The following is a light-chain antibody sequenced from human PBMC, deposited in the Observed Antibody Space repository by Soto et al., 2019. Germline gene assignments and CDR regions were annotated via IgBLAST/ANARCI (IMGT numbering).Light chain of an antibody. CDR3: QKYNSYFFT. J-gene: IGKJ3*01. Sequence: DIQMTQSPSTLSASVGDRVNITCRASQSINGWLAWYQQKPGKAPKLLISRASDLQTGVPSRFSGTGSGTEFTLNISSLQTDDFATYYCQKYNSYFFTFGPGTKVDVK. CDR1: QSINGW. V-gene: IGKV1-5*03. CDR2: RAS.